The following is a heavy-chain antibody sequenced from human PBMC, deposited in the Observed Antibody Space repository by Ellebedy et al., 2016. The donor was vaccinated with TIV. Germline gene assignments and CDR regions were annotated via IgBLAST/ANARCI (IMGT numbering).Heavy chain of an antibody. CDR1: GYTFTSYG. J-gene: IGHJ3*02. V-gene: IGHV1-18*01. Sequence: ASVKVSXXASGYTFTSYGISWVRQAPGQGLEWMGWISAYNGNTNYAQKLQGRVTMTTDTSTSTAYMELRSLRSDDTAVYYCARCGSYYPYDAFDIWGQGTMVTVSS. CDR3: ARCGSYYPYDAFDI. D-gene: IGHD1-26*01. CDR2: ISAYNGNT.